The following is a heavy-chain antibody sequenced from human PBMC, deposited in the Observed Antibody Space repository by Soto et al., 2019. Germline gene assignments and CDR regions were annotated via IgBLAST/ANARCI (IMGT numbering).Heavy chain of an antibody. V-gene: IGHV1-3*01. CDR3: ARDLEQPVTDAFDI. CDR1: GYTFTSYA. J-gene: IGHJ3*02. D-gene: IGHD6-13*01. Sequence: ASVKVSCKASGYTFTSYAMHWVRQAPGQRLEWMGWTNAGNGNTKYSQKFQGRVTITRDTSASTAYMELSSLRSEDTAVYYCARDLEQPVTDAFDIWGQGTMVTVSS. CDR2: TNAGNGNT.